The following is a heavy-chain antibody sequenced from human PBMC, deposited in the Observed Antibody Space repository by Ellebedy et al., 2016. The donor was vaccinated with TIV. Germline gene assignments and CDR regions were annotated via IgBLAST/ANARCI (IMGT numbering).Heavy chain of an antibody. D-gene: IGHD1-7*01. Sequence: GESLKISCAASGFTVSFNYMSWVRQAPGKGLEWVGRIKSKTDGGTTDYAAPVKGRFTISRDDSKNTLYLQMNSLKTEDTAVYYCTTSGLWPNWNYDWFDPWGQGTLVTVSS. J-gene: IGHJ5*02. CDR2: IKSKTDGGTT. V-gene: IGHV3-15*01. CDR1: GFTVSFNY. CDR3: TTSGLWPNWNYDWFDP.